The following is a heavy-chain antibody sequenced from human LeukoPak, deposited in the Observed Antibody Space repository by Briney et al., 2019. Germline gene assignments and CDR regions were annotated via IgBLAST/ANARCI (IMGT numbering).Heavy chain of an antibody. CDR3: ARDWTSTENSGSYSRYFDY. D-gene: IGHD3-10*01. CDR1: GGSISSGDYY. CDR2: IYYSGRT. Sequence: SETLSLTCTVSGGSISSGDYYWRWIRQPPGKGLEWFGYIYYSGRTYYNPSLKSRVTISVDTSKNQFSLKLSSVTAADTAVYYCARDWTSTENSGSYSRYFDYWGQGTLVTVSS. J-gene: IGHJ4*02. V-gene: IGHV4-30-4*01.